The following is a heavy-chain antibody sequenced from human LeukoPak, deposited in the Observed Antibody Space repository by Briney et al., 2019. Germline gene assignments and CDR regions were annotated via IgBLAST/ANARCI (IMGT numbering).Heavy chain of an antibody. V-gene: IGHV3-48*01. CDR2: IGIDSGNT. CDR1: GFTFSDYS. Sequence: GGSLRLSCAASGFTFSDYSMNWVRQAPGKGLEWISYIGIDSGNTNYADSVKGRFTISGDKAKNSLYLQMNSLRVEDTAVYYCAKDYKYAFDNWGQGTLVTVSS. D-gene: IGHD5-24*01. CDR3: AKDYKYAFDN. J-gene: IGHJ4*02.